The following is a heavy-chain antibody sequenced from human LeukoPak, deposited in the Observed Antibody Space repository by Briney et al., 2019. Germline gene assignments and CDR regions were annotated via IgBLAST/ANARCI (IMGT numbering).Heavy chain of an antibody. D-gene: IGHD3-22*01. CDR2: ISSSSSYI. Sequence: GGSLRLSCAASGFTFSSYSMNWVRQAPGKGLEWVSSISSSSSYIYYADSVKGRFTISRDNAKNSLYLQMNSLRAEDTAVYYCAKNSDFDSSGLSPWGQGTLVTVSS. J-gene: IGHJ5*02. CDR3: AKNSDFDSSGLSP. CDR1: GFTFSSYS. V-gene: IGHV3-21*01.